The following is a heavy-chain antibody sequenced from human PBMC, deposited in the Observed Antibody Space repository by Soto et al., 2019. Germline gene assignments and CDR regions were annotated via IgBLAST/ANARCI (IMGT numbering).Heavy chain of an antibody. CDR3: TRGNAAAVPTGDFDY. J-gene: IGHJ4*02. CDR2: IIPSLDLA. CDR1: GDTFRASA. Sequence: AVKVSCKASGDTFRASALTWVRQAPGEGLQWMGAIIPSLDLANYAHQFQGRVTITADKSTSTVYLELTSLTSDDTAIYYCTRGNAAAVPTGDFDYWGQGTLVTVSS. V-gene: IGHV1-69*10. D-gene: IGHD6-25*01.